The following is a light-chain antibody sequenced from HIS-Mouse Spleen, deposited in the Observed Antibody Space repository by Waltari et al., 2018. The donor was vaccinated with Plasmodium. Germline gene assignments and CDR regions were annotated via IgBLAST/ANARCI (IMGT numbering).Light chain of an antibody. CDR3: QQYNNWSFT. J-gene: IGKJ3*01. CDR2: GAS. V-gene: IGKV3-15*01. CDR1: QSVSSN. Sequence: IVMTPSPATLSVFPGERATLSCRASQSVSSNLAWYQQKPGQAPRLLIYGASTRATGIPARFSGSGSGTEFTLTISSLQSEDFAVYYCQQYNNWSFTFGPGTKVDIK.